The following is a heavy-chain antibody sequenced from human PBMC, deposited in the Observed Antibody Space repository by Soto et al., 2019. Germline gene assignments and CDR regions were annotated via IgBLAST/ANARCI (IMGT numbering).Heavy chain of an antibody. CDR2: IWYDGSNK. J-gene: IGHJ6*02. D-gene: IGHD6-13*01. CDR3: ASTPGIAAAGYYYYGMDV. Sequence: PGGSLRLSCAASGFPFSSYGMHWVRQAPGKGLEWVAAIWYDGSNKYYADSVKGRFTISRDNSKNTLYLQMNSLRAEDTAVYYCASTPGIAAAGYYYYGMDVWGQGTTVTVSS. CDR1: GFPFSSYG. V-gene: IGHV3-33*01.